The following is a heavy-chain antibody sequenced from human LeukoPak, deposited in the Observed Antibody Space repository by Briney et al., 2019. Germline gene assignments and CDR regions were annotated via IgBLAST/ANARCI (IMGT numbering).Heavy chain of an antibody. D-gene: IGHD3-22*01. CDR3: ARVIDYDISGYYLGY. CDR1: GGSFSGYY. Sequence: SETLSLTCAVYGGSFSGYYWRWIRQPPGEGLEWIGEINDSGSTSCSPSLKSRVSISVDTSKNQFSLKLSSVTAADTAVYYCARVIDYDISGYYLGYWGQGNRVTVSS. J-gene: IGHJ4*02. V-gene: IGHV4-34*01. CDR2: INDSGST.